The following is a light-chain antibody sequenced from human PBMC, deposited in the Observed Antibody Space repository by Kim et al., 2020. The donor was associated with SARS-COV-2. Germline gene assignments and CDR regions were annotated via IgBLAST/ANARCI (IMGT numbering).Light chain of an antibody. CDR3: QQSYSAPYT. J-gene: IGKJ2*01. CDR1: QSIDNS. Sequence: SASVGDRVTIPCLENQSIDNSLNWYQQKPGKAPNLLIYTASSLEGGVPSRFSGSGSVTDFTLTITSLQPEDFATYFCQQSYSAPYTFGQGTKLEI. CDR2: TAS. V-gene: IGKV1-39*01.